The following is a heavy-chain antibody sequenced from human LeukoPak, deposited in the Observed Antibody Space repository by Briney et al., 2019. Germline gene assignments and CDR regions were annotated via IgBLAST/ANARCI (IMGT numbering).Heavy chain of an antibody. CDR1: GFTISSDG. CDR3: AKNLLGSEAFSWYFDL. V-gene: IGHV3-23*01. CDR2: ISASGDGT. D-gene: IGHD1-26*01. Sequence: GGSLRLACAASGFTISSDGMSWVRQAPGKGLEWVSSISASGDGTVYADSVKGRVTISRDNSKNTLYLQMHSLRVEDTAVYSCAKNLLGSEAFSWYFDLWGRGTLVTVSS. J-gene: IGHJ2*01.